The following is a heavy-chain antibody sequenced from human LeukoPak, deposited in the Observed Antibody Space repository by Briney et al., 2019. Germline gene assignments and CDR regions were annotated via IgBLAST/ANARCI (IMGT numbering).Heavy chain of an antibody. CDR1: GFTFSSYS. J-gene: IGHJ3*02. Sequence: GGSLRVSCAASGFTFSSYSMNWVRQAPGKGLEWVSYISSSSSTIYYADSVKGRFTISRDNAKNSLYLQMNSLRAEDTAVYYCAREIEYCSSTSCFGRAFDIWGQGTMVAVSS. V-gene: IGHV3-48*04. D-gene: IGHD2-2*01. CDR3: AREIEYCSSTSCFGRAFDI. CDR2: ISSSSSTI.